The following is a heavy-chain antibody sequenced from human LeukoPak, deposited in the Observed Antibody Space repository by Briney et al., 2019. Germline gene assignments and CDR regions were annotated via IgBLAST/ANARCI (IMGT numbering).Heavy chain of an antibody. V-gene: IGHV4-59*12. Sequence: SETLSLTCTVSGGSISSYYWSWIRQPPGKGLEWIGYIYYSGSTNYNPSLKSRVTISVDTSKNQFSLKLSSVTAADTAVYYCARDRGYCSGGSCYKNWFDPWGQGTLVTVSS. CDR3: ARDRGYCSGGSCYKNWFDP. D-gene: IGHD2-15*01. J-gene: IGHJ5*02. CDR1: GGSISSYY. CDR2: IYYSGST.